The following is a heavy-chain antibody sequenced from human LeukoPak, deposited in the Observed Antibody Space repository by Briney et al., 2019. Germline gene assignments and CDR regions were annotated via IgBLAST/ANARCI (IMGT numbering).Heavy chain of an antibody. Sequence: SVTLSLTCTVSGGSISSSSYYWGWIRQPPGKGLEWIGSIYYSGTTYYNPSLKSRVTISVDTSKNQFSLKLSSVTAADTAVYYCARALDSGWPKPFDYWGQGTLVTVSS. CDR1: GGSISSSSYY. V-gene: IGHV4-39*01. D-gene: IGHD6-19*01. J-gene: IGHJ4*02. CDR2: IYYSGTT. CDR3: ARALDSGWPKPFDY.